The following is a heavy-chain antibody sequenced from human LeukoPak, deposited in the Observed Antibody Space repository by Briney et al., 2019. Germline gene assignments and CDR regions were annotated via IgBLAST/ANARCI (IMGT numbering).Heavy chain of an antibody. CDR3: ARGGTAVGHFDY. Sequence: ASVKVSCKASGGTFSSYAISWVRQAPGQGLEWMGGIIPIFGTANYAQKFQGRVTITADESTSTAYMELSSLRSEDTAVYYCARGGTAVGHFDYWGQGTLVTVSS. J-gene: IGHJ4*02. V-gene: IGHV1-69*13. CDR2: IIPIFGTA. CDR1: GGTFSSYA. D-gene: IGHD6-19*01.